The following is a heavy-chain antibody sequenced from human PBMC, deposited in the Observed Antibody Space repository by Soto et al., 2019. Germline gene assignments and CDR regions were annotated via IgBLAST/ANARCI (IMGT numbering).Heavy chain of an antibody. J-gene: IGHJ5*02. D-gene: IGHD1-1*01. V-gene: IGHV5-10-1*01. CDR3: ARHERLMNWKPPQDRCNP. Sequence: PGESLKISCRGSGYTFTSYWISCVRQLPWKGLEWMGRIDASDSKTDYSPSFQGRVIISADKSISTAYLQWSSLKASDTAMYYCARHERLMNWKPPQDRCNPGGQGTLVTVS. CDR2: IDASDSKT. CDR1: GYTFTSYW.